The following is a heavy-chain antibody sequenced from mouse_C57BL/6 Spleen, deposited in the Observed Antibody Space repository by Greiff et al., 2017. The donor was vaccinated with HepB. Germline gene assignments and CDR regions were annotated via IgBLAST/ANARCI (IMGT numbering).Heavy chain of an antibody. J-gene: IGHJ4*01. Sequence: EVKLQESGPELVKPGASVKISCKASGYSFTGYYMNWVKQSPEKSLEWIGEINPSTGGTTYNQKFKAKATLTVDKSSSTAYMQLKSLTSEDSAVYYCARSFRKDAMDYWGQGTSVTVSS. CDR2: INPSTGGT. CDR1: GYSFTGYY. CDR3: ARSFRKDAMDY. V-gene: IGHV1-42*01. D-gene: IGHD3-2*02.